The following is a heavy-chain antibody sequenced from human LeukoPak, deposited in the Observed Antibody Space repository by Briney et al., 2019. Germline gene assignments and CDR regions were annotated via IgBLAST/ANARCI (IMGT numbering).Heavy chain of an antibody. Sequence: GASVKVSCKASGYTFTMYYLHWVGQAPGQGLEGMGIINPSGGNTSYAQKFQGRVTMTRDTSTSTVYMELSSLRSEDTAVYYCARDDGYDSSGYYYGYFEYWGQGTLVTVSS. CDR3: ARDDGYDSSGYYYGYFEY. V-gene: IGHV1-46*01. CDR2: INPSGGNT. CDR1: GYTFTMYY. J-gene: IGHJ4*02. D-gene: IGHD3-22*01.